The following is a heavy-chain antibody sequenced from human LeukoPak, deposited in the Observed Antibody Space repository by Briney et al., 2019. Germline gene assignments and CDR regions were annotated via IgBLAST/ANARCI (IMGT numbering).Heavy chain of an antibody. CDR1: GFTFSSYW. D-gene: IGHD3-9*01. V-gene: IGHV3-7*01. Sequence: GGSLRLSCAASGFTFSSYWMSWVRQAPGKGLEWVANIKQDGSEKYYVDSVKGRFTISRDNAKNSLYLQMNSLRAEDTAVYYCARLTVNYDILTGYYFDAFDIWGQGTMVTVSS. CDR3: ARLTVNYDILTGYYFDAFDI. J-gene: IGHJ3*02. CDR2: IKQDGSEK.